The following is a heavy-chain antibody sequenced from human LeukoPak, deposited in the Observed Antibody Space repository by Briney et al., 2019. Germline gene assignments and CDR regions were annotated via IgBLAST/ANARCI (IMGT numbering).Heavy chain of an antibody. J-gene: IGHJ4*02. V-gene: IGHV4-38-2*01. Sequence: PSETLSLTCAVSGYSISSGYYWGWIRQPPGKGLEWIGSIYHSGSTYYNPSLKSRVTISVDTSQNQFSLKLSSVTAADTAVYYCARGCIDYFDSSGYSGYFDYWGQGTLVTVSS. CDR1: GYSISSGYY. CDR2: IYHSGST. CDR3: ARGCIDYFDSSGYSGYFDY. D-gene: IGHD3-22*01.